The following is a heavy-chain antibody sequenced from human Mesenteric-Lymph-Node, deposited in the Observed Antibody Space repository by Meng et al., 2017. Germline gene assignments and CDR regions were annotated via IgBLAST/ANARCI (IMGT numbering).Heavy chain of an antibody. CDR1: GGSISSNNW. CDR3: AGGRIIH. Sequence: ETLSLTCAVSGGSISSNNWWSWVRQAPGKGLEWVANIKQDGSEKYYVDSVRGRFTISRDNAKHSLSLQMNSLRAEDTAVYYCAGGRIIHWGQGTLVTVSS. CDR2: IKQDGSEK. J-gene: IGHJ4*02. D-gene: IGHD1-14*01. V-gene: IGHV3-7*01.